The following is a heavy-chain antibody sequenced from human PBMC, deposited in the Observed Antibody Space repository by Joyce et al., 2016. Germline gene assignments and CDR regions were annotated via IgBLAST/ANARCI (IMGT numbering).Heavy chain of an antibody. D-gene: IGHD2-8*01. V-gene: IGHV3-21*01. CDR3: ARSSYTNGIFDY. CDR2: LSSSSSYI. J-gene: IGHJ4*02. CDR1: GFTFSSYS. Sequence: EVQLVESGGGLVKPGGSLRLSCAAFGFTFSSYSMSWGRQARGKGLEWVSSLSSSSSYIKYTDSVKGRFTISRDNAKNSLYLQMNSLRVEDTAVYYCARSSYTNGIFDYWGQGTLVTVSS.